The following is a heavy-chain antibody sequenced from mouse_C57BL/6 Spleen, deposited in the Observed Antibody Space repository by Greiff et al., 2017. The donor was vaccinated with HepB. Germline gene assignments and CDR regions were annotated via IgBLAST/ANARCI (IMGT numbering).Heavy chain of an antibody. J-gene: IGHJ4*01. CDR2: IDPSDSYT. Sequence: QVQLQQPGAELVRPGTSVKLSCKASGYTFTSYWMHWVKQRPGQGLEWIGVIDPSDSYTNYNQKFKGKATLTVDTSSSTAYMQLISLTSEDSAVYYCARETGDEDYAMDDWGQGTSVTVSS. V-gene: IGHV1-59*01. CDR3: ARETGDEDYAMDD. CDR1: GYTFTSYW.